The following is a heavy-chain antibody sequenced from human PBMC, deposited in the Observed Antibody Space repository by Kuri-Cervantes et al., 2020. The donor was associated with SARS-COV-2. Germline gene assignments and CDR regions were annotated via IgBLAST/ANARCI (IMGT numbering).Heavy chain of an antibody. D-gene: IGHD3-9*01. CDR2: IYYSGIT. Sequence: SETLSLTCTVSGGSISSYYWSWIRQPPGKGLEWIGYIYYSGITNYNPSLKSRVTISVDTSQSQFSLKLSSVTAADAAVYYCARTFYDILTGYPDNWFDPWGQGTLVTVSS. J-gene: IGHJ5*02. CDR1: GGSISSYY. V-gene: IGHV4-59*01. CDR3: ARTFYDILTGYPDNWFDP.